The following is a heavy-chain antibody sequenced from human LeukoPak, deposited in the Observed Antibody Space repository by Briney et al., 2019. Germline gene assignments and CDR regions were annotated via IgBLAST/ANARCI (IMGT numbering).Heavy chain of an antibody. Sequence: GRSLRLSCAASGFTFSSYGMHWVRQAPGKGLEWVAFIRYDGSNKYYADSVKGRFTIPRDNSKNTLYLQMNSLRAEDTAVYYCAKDTVLLWFGDFSSSYFDYWGQGTLVTVSS. CDR3: AKDTVLLWFGDFSSSYFDY. J-gene: IGHJ4*02. V-gene: IGHV3-30*02. CDR2: IRYDGSNK. CDR1: GFTFSSYG. D-gene: IGHD3-10*01.